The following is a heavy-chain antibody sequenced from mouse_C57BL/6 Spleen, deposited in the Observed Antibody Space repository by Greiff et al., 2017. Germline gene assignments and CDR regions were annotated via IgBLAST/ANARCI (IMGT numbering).Heavy chain of an antibody. J-gene: IGHJ3*01. Sequence: VQLQQPGAELVKPGASVKLSCKASGYTFTSYWMQWVKQRPGQGLEWIGEIDPSDSYTNYNQKFKGKATLTVDTSSSTAYMQLSSLTSEESAVYFCARGGNFAWVAYWGQGTLVTVSA. CDR3: ARGGNFAWVAY. CDR1: GYTFTSYW. V-gene: IGHV1-50*01. CDR2: IDPSDSYT.